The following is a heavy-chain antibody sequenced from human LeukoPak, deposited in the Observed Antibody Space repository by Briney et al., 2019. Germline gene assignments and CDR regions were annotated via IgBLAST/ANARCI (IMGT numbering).Heavy chain of an antibody. CDR1: GFTLDDYT. CDR3: AKDRDAAAGTGYFDY. CDR2: ISWDGGST. V-gene: IGHV3-43*01. D-gene: IGHD6-13*01. J-gene: IGHJ4*02. Sequence: GGSLRLSCAASGFTLDDYTMHWVRQAPGKGLQWVSLISWDGGSTYYADSVKGRFTISRHNSKNSLYLQMNSLRTEDSALYYCAKDRDAAAGTGYFDYWGQGTLVTVSS.